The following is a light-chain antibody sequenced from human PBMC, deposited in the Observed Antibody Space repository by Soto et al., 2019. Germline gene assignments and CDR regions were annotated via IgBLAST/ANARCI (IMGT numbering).Light chain of an antibody. CDR2: DAS. V-gene: IGKV3-11*01. CDR3: QHSGDFRWT. J-gene: IGKJ1*01. CDR1: QSVSSY. Sequence: EIVVTQSPATLSLSPGERATLSCRASQSVSSYLAWYQQKPGQAPRLLIYDASNRATGIPARFSGSGSGTDFTLTISSLEPEDFAVYYCQHSGDFRWTFGQGTKVEVK.